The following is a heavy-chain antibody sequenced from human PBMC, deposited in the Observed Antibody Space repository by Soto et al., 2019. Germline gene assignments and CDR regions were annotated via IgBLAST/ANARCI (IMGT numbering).Heavy chain of an antibody. D-gene: IGHD6-13*01. CDR2: ISSNSAYI. V-gene: IGHV3-21*01. CDR1: GFTFRSFT. J-gene: IGHJ5*02. Sequence: GGSLRLSCAASGFTFRSFTMNWVRQAPGKGLEWVSTISSNSAYIYYTDALRGRFTISRDNAKNSLHLQMNSLRAEGTAVYYCTRDASRDSSARGWFDPWGPGTLVTVSS. CDR3: TRDASRDSSARGWFDP.